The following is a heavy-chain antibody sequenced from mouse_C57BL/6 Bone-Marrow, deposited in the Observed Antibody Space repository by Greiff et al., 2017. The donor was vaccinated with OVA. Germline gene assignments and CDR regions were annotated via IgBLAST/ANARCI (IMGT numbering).Heavy chain of an antibody. D-gene: IGHD1-1*01. CDR3: ASNYYGSSPYYAMDY. CDR1: GYSITSGYY. J-gene: IGHJ4*01. CDR2: ISYDGSN. V-gene: IGHV3-6*01. Sequence: ESGPGLVKPSQSLSLTCSVTGYSITSGYYWNWIRQFPGNKLEWMGYISYDGSNNYNPSLKNRISITRDTSKNQFFLKLNSVTTEDTATYYCASNYYGSSPYYAMDYWGQGTSVTVSS.